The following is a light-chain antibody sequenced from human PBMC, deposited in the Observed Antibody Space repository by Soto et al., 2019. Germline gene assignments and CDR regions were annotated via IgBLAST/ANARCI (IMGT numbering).Light chain of an antibody. J-gene: IGKJ5*01. CDR2: DAS. CDR1: QSVSSNY. V-gene: IGKV3D-20*02. CDR3: QQRSNWHP. Sequence: EIYLRQSPGTLSLSPGERATFSCRASQSVSSNYLAWYQQKPGQAPRLLIYDASNRATGIPARFSGSGSGTDFTLTISRLETEDFAVYYCQQRSNWHPFGQGTRLEIK.